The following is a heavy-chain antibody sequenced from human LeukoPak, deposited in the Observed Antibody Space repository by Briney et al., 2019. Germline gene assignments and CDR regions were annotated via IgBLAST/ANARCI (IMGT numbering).Heavy chain of an antibody. Sequence: GRFTISRDNVKNSVYLQMNSLRAEDTAVYYCARARAIVGARGLGYWGQGTLVTVSS. J-gene: IGHJ4*02. D-gene: IGHD1-26*01. V-gene: IGHV3-11*05. CDR3: ARARAIVGARGLGY.